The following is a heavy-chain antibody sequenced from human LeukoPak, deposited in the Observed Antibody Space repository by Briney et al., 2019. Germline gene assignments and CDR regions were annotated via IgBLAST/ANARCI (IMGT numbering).Heavy chain of an antibody. Sequence: GGSLRLSCAASGFTVSSNYMSWVRQAPGKGLEWVSVIYSGGSTYYADSVKGRFTISRHNSKNTLYLQMNSLRAEDTAVYYCARDLGFRWSSGWYFNSGVWFDPWGQGTLVTVSS. CDR2: IYSGGST. D-gene: IGHD6-19*01. CDR3: ARDLGFRWSSGWYFNSGVWFDP. CDR1: GFTVSSNY. J-gene: IGHJ5*02. V-gene: IGHV3-53*01.